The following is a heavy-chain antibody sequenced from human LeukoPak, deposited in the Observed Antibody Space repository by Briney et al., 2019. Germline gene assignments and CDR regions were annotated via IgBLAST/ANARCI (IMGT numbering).Heavy chain of an antibody. CDR2: ISAYNGNT. Sequence: GASVKVSCKASGYTFTSYGISWVRQAPGQGREWMGGISAYNGNTNYGQKLQGRVTMITDTSTSTAYVALRHVRSEHTAVYYFAREGDILTDYWGQGTLVTVSS. J-gene: IGHJ4*02. CDR1: GYTFTSYG. CDR3: AREGDILTDY. D-gene: IGHD3-9*01. V-gene: IGHV1-18*01.